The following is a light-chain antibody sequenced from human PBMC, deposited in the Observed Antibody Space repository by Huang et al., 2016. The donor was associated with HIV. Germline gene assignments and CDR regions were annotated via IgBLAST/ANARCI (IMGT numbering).Light chain of an antibody. CDR3: QHYNDWPRT. CDR2: ATS. V-gene: IGKV3D-15*01. Sequence: EIVMTQSPATLSVSPGETVALSCRASQSLRGNLAWYQHKPGQTPRRLIYATSLRAAGVPGRFSGSGSGSEFTLTISSLLSEDSAVYYCQHYNDWPRTFGQGTKLEIK. J-gene: IGKJ2*01. CDR1: QSLRGN.